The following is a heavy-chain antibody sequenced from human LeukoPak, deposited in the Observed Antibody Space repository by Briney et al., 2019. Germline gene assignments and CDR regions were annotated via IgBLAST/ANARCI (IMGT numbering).Heavy chain of an antibody. J-gene: IGHJ5*02. D-gene: IGHD6-13*01. V-gene: IGHV1-69*04. CDR3: ARAPLYSSSWLAWFDP. CDR2: IIPILGIA. Sequence: GASVKVSCKASGGTFSSYAISWVRQAPGQGPEWMGRIIPILGIANYAQKFQGRVTITADKSTSTAYMELSSLRSEDTAVYYCARAPLYSSSWLAWFDPWGQGTLVTVSS. CDR1: GGTFSSYA.